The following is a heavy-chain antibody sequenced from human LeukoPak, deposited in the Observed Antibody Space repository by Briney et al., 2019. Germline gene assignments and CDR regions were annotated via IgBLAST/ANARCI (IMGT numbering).Heavy chain of an antibody. CDR2: INPNSGGT. CDR1: GYTFTGYY. Sequence: ASVKVSCKASGYTFTGYYMHWVRQAPGQGLEWMGWINPNSGGTNYAQKFQGWVTMTRDTSISTAYMELSRLRSDDTAVYYCARGWGDLVVVAAPYYYYYGMDVWGQGTTVTVSS. J-gene: IGHJ6*02. V-gene: IGHV1-2*04. CDR3: ARGWGDLVVVAAPYYYYYGMDV. D-gene: IGHD2-15*01.